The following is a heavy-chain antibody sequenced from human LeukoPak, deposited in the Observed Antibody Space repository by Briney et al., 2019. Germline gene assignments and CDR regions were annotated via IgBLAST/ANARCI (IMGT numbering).Heavy chain of an antibody. V-gene: IGHV3-23*01. J-gene: IGHJ4*02. CDR1: GFTFSSYA. D-gene: IGHD3-3*01. Sequence: GGSLRLSCVASGFTFSSYAMSWVRQAPGKGLEWVSAISGSGGSTYYADSVKGLFTISRDNSKNTLYLQMNSLRAEDTAVYYCAKAKDYDFWSGYSLFDYWGQGTLVTVSS. CDR3: AKAKDYDFWSGYSLFDY. CDR2: ISGSGGST.